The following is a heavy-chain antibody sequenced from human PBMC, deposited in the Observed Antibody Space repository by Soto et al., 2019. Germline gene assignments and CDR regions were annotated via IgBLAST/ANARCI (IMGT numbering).Heavy chain of an antibody. D-gene: IGHD3-10*01. Sequence: TLSLTCTVSGGSISSGCYYWSWIRQHPGKGLEWIGYIYYSGSTYYNPSLKSRVTISVDTSKNQFSLKLSSVTAADTAVYYCARQAVSSGFGYGMDVWGQGTTVTVPS. J-gene: IGHJ6*02. CDR2: IYYSGST. CDR3: ARQAVSSGFGYGMDV. V-gene: IGHV4-31*03. CDR1: GGSISSGCYY.